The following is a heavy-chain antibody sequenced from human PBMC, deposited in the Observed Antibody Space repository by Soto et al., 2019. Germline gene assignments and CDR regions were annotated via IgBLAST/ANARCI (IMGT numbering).Heavy chain of an antibody. CDR1: GFTFSSYS. V-gene: IGHV3-23*01. CDR3: AKKVNSGPGSQYFDY. CDR2: FRTGGDDGTT. D-gene: IGHD3-10*01. Sequence: GGSLRLSCAASGFTFSSYSMSWVRQAPGKGLEWVSGFRTGGDDGTTYYADSVKGRFTISRDNSKNTLFLQMNSLRAEDTAIYYCAKKVNSGPGSQYFDYWGQGTLVTVS. J-gene: IGHJ4*02.